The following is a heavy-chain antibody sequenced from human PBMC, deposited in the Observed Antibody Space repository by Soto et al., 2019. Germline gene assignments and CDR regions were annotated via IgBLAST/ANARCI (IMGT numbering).Heavy chain of an antibody. CDR1: GFTFSSYS. V-gene: IGHV3-23*01. CDR3: AKKVNSGPGSQYFDY. CDR2: FRTGGDDGTT. D-gene: IGHD3-10*01. Sequence: GGSLRLSCAASGFTFSSYSMSWVRQAPGKGLEWVSGFRTGGDDGTTYYADSVKGRFTISRDNSKNTLFLQMNSLRAEDTAIYYCAKKVNSGPGSQYFDYWGQGTLVTVS. J-gene: IGHJ4*02.